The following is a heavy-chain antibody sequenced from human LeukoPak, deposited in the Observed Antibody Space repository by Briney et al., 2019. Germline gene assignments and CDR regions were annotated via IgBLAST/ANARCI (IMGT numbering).Heavy chain of an antibody. Sequence: AGGSLRLSCAASGFTLSSYAMSWVRQPPGKGLVWVSGINSDGSTTGYADSVKGRFTISRDNAKSTVHLQMNSLRAEDTAVYYCARGGYGAHMGWGQGTLVTVSS. CDR2: INSDGSTT. CDR3: ARGGYGAHMG. CDR1: GFTLSSYA. D-gene: IGHD5-18*01. V-gene: IGHV3-74*01. J-gene: IGHJ4*02.